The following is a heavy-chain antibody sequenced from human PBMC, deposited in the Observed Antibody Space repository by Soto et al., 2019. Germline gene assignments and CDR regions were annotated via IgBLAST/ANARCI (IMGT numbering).Heavy chain of an antibody. CDR2: ISAYNGNT. CDR3: ARVRIRLGIAVAALHPPVY. J-gene: IGHJ4*02. D-gene: IGHD6-19*01. CDR1: GYTFTSYG. V-gene: IGHV1-18*01. Sequence: ASVKVSCKASGYTFTSYGISWVRQAPGQGLEWMGWISAYNGNTNYAQKLQGRVTMTTDTSTSTAYMELRSLRSDDTAVYYCARVRIRLGIAVAALHPPVYWGQGTLVTVSS.